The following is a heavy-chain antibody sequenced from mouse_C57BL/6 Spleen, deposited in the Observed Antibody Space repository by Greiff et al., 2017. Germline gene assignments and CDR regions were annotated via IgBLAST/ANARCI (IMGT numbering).Heavy chain of an antibody. V-gene: IGHV7-3*01. CDR3: ARHDGLAWFAY. CDR2: IRNKANGYTT. CDR1: GFTFTDYY. Sequence: EVMLVESGGGLVQPGGSLSLSCAASGFTFTDYYMSWVRQPPGKALEWLGFIRNKANGYTTEYSASVKCRFTISRDNSQSILYRQMNALRAEDSATYYCARHDGLAWFAYWGQGTLVTVSA. J-gene: IGHJ3*01. D-gene: IGHD2-3*01.